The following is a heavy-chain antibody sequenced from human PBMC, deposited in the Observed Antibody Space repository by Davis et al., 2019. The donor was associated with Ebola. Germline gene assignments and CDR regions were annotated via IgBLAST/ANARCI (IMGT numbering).Heavy chain of an antibody. Sequence: GESLKISCAASGFTFSSYGMHWVRQAPGKGLEWVAVIWYDGSNKYYADSVKGRFTISRDNAKDSLYLQMSSLGAEDTAVYYCARDSLRDGYPELDYWGQGTLVTVSS. CDR2: IWYDGSNK. J-gene: IGHJ4*02. V-gene: IGHV3-33*01. D-gene: IGHD5-24*01. CDR3: ARDSLRDGYPELDY. CDR1: GFTFSSYG.